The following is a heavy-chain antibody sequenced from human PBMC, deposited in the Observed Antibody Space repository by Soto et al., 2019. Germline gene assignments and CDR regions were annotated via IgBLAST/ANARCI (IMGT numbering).Heavy chain of an antibody. CDR1: GLTVDTYW. CDR2: IHSYGTIS. CDR3: ARLSGDHSAFFSYGMDA. J-gene: IGHJ6*02. Sequence: GGSLRLSGAAAGLTVDTYWMNWVRRAPGKGPEWLSGIHSYGTISSYADSVKGRFTISRDNARNTLSLQMNSLSADDTAVYYCARLSGDHSAFFSYGMDAWGQGTTVTVSS. D-gene: IGHD2-21*01. V-gene: IGHV3-74*01.